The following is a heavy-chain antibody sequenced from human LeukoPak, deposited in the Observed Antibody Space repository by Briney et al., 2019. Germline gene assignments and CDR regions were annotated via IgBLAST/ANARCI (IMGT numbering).Heavy chain of an antibody. CDR2: IYPGDSDT. CDR3: ARQAELAYFDY. Sequence: GESLEISFKGSGYSFNSYWIAWVRPLPGQGLEWMGIIYPGDSDTRYSPLFQGQVTIFADQSISTAYLQWSSLKDSDTAIYYCARQAELAYFDYWGQGIMVTVSS. J-gene: IGHJ4*01. D-gene: IGHD1-1*01. V-gene: IGHV5-51*01. CDR1: GYSFNSYW.